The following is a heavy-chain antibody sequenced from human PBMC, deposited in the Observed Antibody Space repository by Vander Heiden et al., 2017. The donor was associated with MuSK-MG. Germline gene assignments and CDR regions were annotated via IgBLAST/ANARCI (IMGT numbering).Heavy chain of an antibody. CDR1: GFTFSSYW. CDR2: IKQDGSEK. J-gene: IGHJ6*02. CDR3: AREPYYNCWSGYGPMDV. Sequence: EVQLVESGGGLVQPGGSLRLSCAASGFTFSSYWMSWVRQAPGKGLEWVANIKQDGSEKYYVDSVKGRVTISRDNAKNSLYLQMNSLRAEDTAVYYCAREPYYNCWSGYGPMDVWGQGTTVTVSS. D-gene: IGHD3-3*01. V-gene: IGHV3-7*01.